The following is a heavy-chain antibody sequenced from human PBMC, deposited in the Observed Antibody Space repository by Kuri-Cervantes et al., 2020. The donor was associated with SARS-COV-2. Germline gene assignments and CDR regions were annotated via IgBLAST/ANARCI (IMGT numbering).Heavy chain of an antibody. V-gene: IGHV3-30-3*01. CDR1: CGSFSGYY. Sequence: GGSLRLSCAVYCGSFSGYYWSWIRQAPGKGLEWVAVISYDGSNKYYADSVKGRFTISRDNSKNTLYLQMNSLRAEDTAVYYCARDPEYSSGWYERGYYLDYWGQGTLVTVSS. J-gene: IGHJ4*02. D-gene: IGHD6-19*01. CDR3: ARDPEYSSGWYERGYYLDY. CDR2: ISYDGSNK.